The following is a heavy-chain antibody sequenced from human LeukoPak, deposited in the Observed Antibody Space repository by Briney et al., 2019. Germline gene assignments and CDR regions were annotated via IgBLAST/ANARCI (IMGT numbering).Heavy chain of an antibody. CDR3: ARYGSGSYYFADY. CDR1: GGSISGSY. CDR2: IYYSGST. D-gene: IGHD3-10*01. Sequence: PSETLSLTCTVSGGSISGSYWTWIRQPAGPGQEWIGYIYYSGSTYYHPSLKSRVTISVDTSKNQFSLKLSSVTAADTAVYYCARYGSGSYYFADYWGQGTLVTVSS. V-gene: IGHV4-59*06. J-gene: IGHJ4*02.